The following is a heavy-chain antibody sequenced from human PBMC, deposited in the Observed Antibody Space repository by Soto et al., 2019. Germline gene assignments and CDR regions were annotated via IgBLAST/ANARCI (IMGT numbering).Heavy chain of an antibody. CDR1: GGTFSSYA. J-gene: IGHJ6*02. Sequence: QVQLVQSGAEVKKPGSSVKVSCKASGGTFSSYAISWVRQAPGQGLEWMGGVIPIFGTANYAQKCQGRVTITADESTSTAYMELSSLRSGDTAVYYCARDRWAAAGTFDYYYYGMDVWGQGTTVTVSS. CDR2: VIPIFGTA. D-gene: IGHD6-13*01. V-gene: IGHV1-69*01. CDR3: ARDRWAAAGTFDYYYYGMDV.